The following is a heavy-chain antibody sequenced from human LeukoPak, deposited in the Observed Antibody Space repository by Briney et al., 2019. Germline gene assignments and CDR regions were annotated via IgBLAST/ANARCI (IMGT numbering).Heavy chain of an antibody. CDR3: AGGRTDIVVVPATLRNYYFDY. CDR2: IIVIFGTA. J-gene: IGHJ4*02. V-gene: IGHV1-69*06. CDR1: GGTFSTYA. D-gene: IGHD2-2*01. Sequence: ASVKVSCKASGGTFSTYAISWVRQAPGQGLEWMGGIIVIFGTAKYAQKFQGRVTTTADKATSTAYMELSSLRSEDTAVYYCAGGRTDIVVVPATLRNYYFDYWGQGTLVTVSS.